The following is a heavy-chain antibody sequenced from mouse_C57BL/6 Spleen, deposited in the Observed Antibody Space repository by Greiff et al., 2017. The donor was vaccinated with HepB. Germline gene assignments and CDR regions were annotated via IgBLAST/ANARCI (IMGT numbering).Heavy chain of an antibody. J-gene: IGHJ4*01. CDR2: IYPSDSET. CDR1: GYTFTSYW. CDR3: ARRAYYGSSLYYAMDY. V-gene: IGHV1-61*01. D-gene: IGHD1-1*01. Sequence: VQLKQPGAELVRPGSSVKLSCKASGYTFTSYWMDWVKQRPGQGLEWIGNIYPSDSETHYNQKFKDKATLTVDKSSSTAYMQLSSLTSEDSAVYYCARRAYYGSSLYYAMDYWGQGTSVTVSS.